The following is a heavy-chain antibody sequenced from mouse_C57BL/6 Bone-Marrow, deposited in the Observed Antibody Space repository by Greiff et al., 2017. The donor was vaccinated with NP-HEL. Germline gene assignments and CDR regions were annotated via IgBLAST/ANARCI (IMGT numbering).Heavy chain of an antibody. Sequence: QQSCKASGYTFTNYWMHWVKQRPGRGLEWIGRIDPNSGGTKYNEKFKSKATLTVDKPSSTAYMQLGSLTSEDSAVYYCARYYYGSGYFDYWGQGTTLTVSS. CDR3: ARYYYGSGYFDY. D-gene: IGHD1-1*01. CDR2: IDPNSGGT. V-gene: IGHV1-72*01. J-gene: IGHJ2*01. CDR1: GYTFTNYW.